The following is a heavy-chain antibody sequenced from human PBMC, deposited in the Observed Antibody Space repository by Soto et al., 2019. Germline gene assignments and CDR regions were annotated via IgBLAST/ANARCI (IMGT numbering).Heavy chain of an antibody. CDR2: ISWKDEK. J-gene: IGHJ4*02. CDR3: AHRYGGNYYRWYFDS. CDR1: GFSLSTSGAG. Sequence: SGSYAGEPTQTLTVTCTFSGFSLSTSGAGVGWIRQSPGKAPEWLALISWKDEKRYNPGLKSRLTITKDTSKNRVVLTMTDLDPVDTATYFCAHRYGGNYYRWYFDSWGQGTLVTVSS. D-gene: IGHD1-26*01. V-gene: IGHV2-5*01.